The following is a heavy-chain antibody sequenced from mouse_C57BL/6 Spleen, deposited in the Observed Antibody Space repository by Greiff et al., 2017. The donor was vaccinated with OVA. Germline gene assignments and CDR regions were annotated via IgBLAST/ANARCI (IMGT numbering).Heavy chain of an antibody. V-gene: IGHV1-82*01. CDR2: IYPGDGDT. J-gene: IGHJ4*01. CDR1: GYAFSSSW. CDR3: ARRGDSSGYNAMDY. Sequence: VQLQESGPELVKPGASVKISCKASGYAFSSSWMNWVKQRPGKGLEWIGRIYPGDGDTNYNGKFKGKATLTADKSSSTAYMQLISLTSEDSAVYFCARRGDSSGYNAMDYWGQGTSVTVSS. D-gene: IGHD3-2*02.